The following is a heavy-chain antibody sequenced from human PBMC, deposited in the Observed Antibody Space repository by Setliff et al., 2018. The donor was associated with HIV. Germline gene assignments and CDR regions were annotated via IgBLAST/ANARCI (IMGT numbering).Heavy chain of an antibody. CDR1: GYTFTNYG. V-gene: IGHV1-18*01. J-gene: IGHJ3*02. Sequence: ASVKVSCKASGYTFTNYGINWVRQAPGQGPEWMGWISTYNGNTSNTQNLQGGVTMTTDTSTNTAYMELRSLTSDDTAVYYCARDKALYYYDGSGSPLFDIWGQGTMVTVSS. CDR3: ARDKALYYYDGSGSPLFDI. CDR2: ISTYNGNT. D-gene: IGHD3-22*01.